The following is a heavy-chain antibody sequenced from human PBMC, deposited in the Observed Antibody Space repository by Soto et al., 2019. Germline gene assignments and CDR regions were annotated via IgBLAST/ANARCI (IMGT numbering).Heavy chain of an antibody. V-gene: IGHV1-18*01. J-gene: IGHJ5*02. Sequence: ASVKVSCKASGYTFTSYGISWVRQAPGQGLEWMGWINAYNGNTGYAQKFQGRVTMTRNTSTSTAYMELSSLRSEDTAVYYCARGYFNWFDPWGQGTLVTVSS. CDR3: ARGYFNWFDP. D-gene: IGHD3-10*01. CDR2: INAYNGNT. CDR1: GYTFTSYG.